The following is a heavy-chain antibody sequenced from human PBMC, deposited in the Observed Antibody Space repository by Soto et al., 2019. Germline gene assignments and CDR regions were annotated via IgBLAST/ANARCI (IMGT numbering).Heavy chain of an antibody. V-gene: IGHV3-30*18. CDR3: AKEALVVGITRGSLDY. Sequence: QVQLVESGGGVVQPGRSLRLSCVASGFTFSSYGMHWVRQAPGKGPEWVAVISSNGNNENYADSVGGRFIISRDNSKNTLYLQMNSLRPEDTAVYYCAKEALVVGITRGSLDYWGQGTLVTVSS. J-gene: IGHJ4*02. D-gene: IGHD3-22*01. CDR1: GFTFSSYG. CDR2: ISSNGNNE.